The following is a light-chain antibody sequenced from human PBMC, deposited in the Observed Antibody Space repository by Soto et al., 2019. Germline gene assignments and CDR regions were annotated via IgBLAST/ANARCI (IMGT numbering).Light chain of an antibody. CDR3: QQDYNLLLWT. Sequence: EVVLTKSPATLSLSPGEGATLSCRASQSVSSTYLAWYQHKPGQAPRLLIYGASSRATGIPDRFSGSGSGTEFTLTISSLQYADFAICYCQQDYNLLLWTFGQGT. CDR2: GAS. V-gene: IGKV3D-7*01. CDR1: QSVSSTY. J-gene: IGKJ1*01.